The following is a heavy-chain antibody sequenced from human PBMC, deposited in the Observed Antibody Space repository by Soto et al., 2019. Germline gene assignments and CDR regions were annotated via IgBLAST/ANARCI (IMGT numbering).Heavy chain of an antibody. J-gene: IGHJ4*02. CDR1: GFTFSNYW. CDR2: INMDGSST. Sequence: GGSLRLSCAASGFTFSNYWMHWVRQGSGEGQGLRRGLVWVSRINMDGSSTNYADSVKGRFTISRDNAKNTLYLQMNSLRADDTAVYYCATIPIVGTKPYYFNSWGQGTLVTVSS. D-gene: IGHD1-1*01. V-gene: IGHV3-74*01. CDR3: ATIPIVGTKPYYFNS.